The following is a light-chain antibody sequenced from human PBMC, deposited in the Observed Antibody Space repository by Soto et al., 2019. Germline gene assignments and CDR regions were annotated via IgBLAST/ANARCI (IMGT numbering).Light chain of an antibody. CDR2: EGS. J-gene: IGLJ2*01. Sequence: QSALTQPASVSGSPGQSITISCTGTSSDIGTYNLVSWYQQDPGKAPKLMIYEGSKRPSGVSNRFSGSKSGNTASLTISGLQAEDEADYYCCSYATSDAVLFGGGTKVTVL. CDR1: SSDIGTYNL. V-gene: IGLV2-23*01. CDR3: CSYATSDAVL.